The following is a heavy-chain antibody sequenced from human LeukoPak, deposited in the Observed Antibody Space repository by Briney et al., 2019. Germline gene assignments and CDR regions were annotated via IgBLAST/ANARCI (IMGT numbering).Heavy chain of an antibody. Sequence: SSETLSLTCTVSGGSISSYYWSWIRQPPGKGLEWIGYIYYSGSTNYNPSLKSRVTISVDTSKNQFSLKLSSVTAADTAVYYCARSYYDYVWGSYRGNFDYWGQGTLVTVSS. D-gene: IGHD3-16*02. CDR1: GGSISSYY. V-gene: IGHV4-59*01. J-gene: IGHJ4*02. CDR2: IYYSGST. CDR3: ARSYYDYVWGSYRGNFDY.